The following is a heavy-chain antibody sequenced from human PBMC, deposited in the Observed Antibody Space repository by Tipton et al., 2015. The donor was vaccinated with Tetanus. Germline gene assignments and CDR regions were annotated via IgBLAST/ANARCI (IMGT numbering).Heavy chain of an antibody. V-gene: IGHV7-4-1*02. CDR1: GYTFTAYA. J-gene: IGHJ4*02. D-gene: IGHD3-16*02. CDR2: INTDTGNP. Sequence: QSGAEVKKPGASVKVSCKASGYTFTAYAMNWVRQAPGQGLEWMGWINTDTGNPTYAQGFTGQFVFSLDTSVSTAYLQISSLTAEDTAVYCCARDRGLVRLGELSPLDYWGQGTLVIVSS. CDR3: ARDRGLVRLGELSPLDY.